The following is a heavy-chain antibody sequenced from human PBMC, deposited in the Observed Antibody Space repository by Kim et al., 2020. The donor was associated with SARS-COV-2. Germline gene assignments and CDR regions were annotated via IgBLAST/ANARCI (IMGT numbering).Heavy chain of an antibody. J-gene: IGHJ6*02. CDR1: EFMFSPYS. CDR2: ISGNSDYI. Sequence: GGSLRLSCAASEFMFSPYSMNWVRQAPGKGLEWVSSISGNSDYIFYANSVNGRFTMSRDNAKNSLSLQMSSLRVEDTAIYYCARVGWWLYVMDVWGQGTT. CDR3: ARVGWWLYVMDV. V-gene: IGHV3-21*06. D-gene: IGHD2-15*01.